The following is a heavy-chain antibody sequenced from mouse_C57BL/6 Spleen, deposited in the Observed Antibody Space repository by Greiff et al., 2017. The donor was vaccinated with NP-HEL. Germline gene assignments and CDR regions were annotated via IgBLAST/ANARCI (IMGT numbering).Heavy chain of an antibody. CDR3: ARRGTTVVAKGFAY. CDR1: GFTFSDYG. J-gene: IGHJ3*01. Sequence: EVQLVESGGGLVKPGGSLKLSCAASGFTFSDYGMHWVRQAPEKGLEWVAYISSGSSTIYYADTVKGRFTISRDNAKNTLFLQMTSLRSEDTAMYYGARRGTTVVAKGFAYWGQGALVTVSA. CDR2: ISSGSSTI. D-gene: IGHD1-1*01. V-gene: IGHV5-17*01.